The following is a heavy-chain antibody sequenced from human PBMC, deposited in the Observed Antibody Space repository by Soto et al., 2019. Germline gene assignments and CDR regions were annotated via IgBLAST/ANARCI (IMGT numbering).Heavy chain of an antibody. D-gene: IGHD4-17*01. Sequence: QVQLVQAGAEVKKPGSSVKVSCKASGGTFSSYAISWVRQAPGQGLEWMGGIIPIFGTANYAQKFQGRVTITGDESTSKAYMELSSLRAEDTAVYYCARASTVTTCLGGHYYYYGMDVWGQGTTVTVSS. J-gene: IGHJ6*02. CDR2: IIPIFGTA. CDR1: GGTFSSYA. V-gene: IGHV1-69*01. CDR3: ARASTVTTCLGGHYYYYGMDV.